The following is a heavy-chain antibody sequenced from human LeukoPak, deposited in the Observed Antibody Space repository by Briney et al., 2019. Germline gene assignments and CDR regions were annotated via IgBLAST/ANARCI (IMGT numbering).Heavy chain of an antibody. CDR2: IYYSGST. Sequence: SETLSLACTVSGGSISSYYWSWIRQPPGEGLEYIGYIYYSGSTNYNPSLKGRVTISVDTSKNQFSLKLSSVTAADTAVYYCARLVRTYYYDSSGYYWDYWGQGTLVTVSS. CDR3: ARLVRTYYYDSSGYYWDY. J-gene: IGHJ4*02. D-gene: IGHD3-22*01. CDR1: GGSISSYY. V-gene: IGHV4-59*08.